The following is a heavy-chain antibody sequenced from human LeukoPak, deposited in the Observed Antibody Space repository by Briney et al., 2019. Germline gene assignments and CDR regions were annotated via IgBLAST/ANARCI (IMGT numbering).Heavy chain of an antibody. CDR3: ANRTSNWNSFDY. Sequence: GESLRLSCAASGFTFSSYAMSWVRQAPGKGLEWVSAISGSGGSTYYADSVKGRFTISRDNSKNTLYLQMNSLRAEDTAVYYCANRTSNWNSFDYWGQGTLVTVSS. CDR2: ISGSGGST. J-gene: IGHJ4*02. CDR1: GFTFSSYA. V-gene: IGHV3-23*01. D-gene: IGHD1-20*01.